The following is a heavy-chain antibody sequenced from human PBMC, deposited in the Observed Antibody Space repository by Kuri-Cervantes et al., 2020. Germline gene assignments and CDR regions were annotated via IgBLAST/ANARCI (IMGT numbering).Heavy chain of an antibody. CDR1: GGSISSSNW. J-gene: IGHJ4*01. CDR3: ARGRWFLDY. Sequence: SETLSLTCAVSGGSISSSNWWSWVRQPPGKGLEWIGQITHRGITNYNPSLKSRVTISVDTSKNQFSLKLSSVTAADTAVYYCARGRWFLDYWGQGTLVTVSS. CDR2: ITHRGIT. V-gene: IGHV4-4*02. D-gene: IGHD2-15*01.